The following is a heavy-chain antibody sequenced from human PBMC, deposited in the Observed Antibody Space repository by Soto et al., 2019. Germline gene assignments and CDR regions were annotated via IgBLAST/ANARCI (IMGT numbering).Heavy chain of an antibody. CDR2: ISYDGNRK. CDR1: GFTFSSYG. V-gene: IGHV3-30*03. J-gene: IGHJ4*02. D-gene: IGHD6-13*01. CDR3: ARKGYGGRWSLDY. Sequence: QVQLVESGGGVVQPGRSLRLSCAASGFTFSSYGMHWARKAPGEGLEWVAVISYDGNRKYYADSVKGRFTISRDFSKNTVDLHMNSLRVEDTAVYFCARKGYGGRWSLDYWGQGILVTVSS.